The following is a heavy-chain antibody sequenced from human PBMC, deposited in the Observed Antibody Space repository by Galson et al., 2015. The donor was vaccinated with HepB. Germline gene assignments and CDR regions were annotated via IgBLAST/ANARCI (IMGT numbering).Heavy chain of an antibody. Sequence: LRLSCAASGFTFSSYGMHWVRQAPGKGLEWVAVISYDGSNKYYADSVKGRFTISRDNSKNTLYLQMNSLRAEDTAVYYCAKASSGYDSSGYYSGFDPWGQGTLVTVSS. J-gene: IGHJ5*02. CDR2: ISYDGSNK. CDR1: GFTFSSYG. V-gene: IGHV3-30*18. CDR3: AKASSGYDSSGYYSGFDP. D-gene: IGHD3-22*01.